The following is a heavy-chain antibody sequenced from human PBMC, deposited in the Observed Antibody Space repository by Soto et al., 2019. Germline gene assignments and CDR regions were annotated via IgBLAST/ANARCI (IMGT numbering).Heavy chain of an antibody. J-gene: IGHJ6*02. CDR3: ARARMVRGVIYYYGMDV. CDR1: GGSISSGGNY. D-gene: IGHD3-10*01. CDR2: IYYSGST. Sequence: SETLSLTCAVSGGSISSGGNYWSWIRQHPGKGLEWIGYIYYSGSTYYNPSLKCRVTISVDTSKNQFSLKLNSVTAADTAVYYCARARMVRGVIYYYGMDVWGQGTTVTVSS. V-gene: IGHV4-31*11.